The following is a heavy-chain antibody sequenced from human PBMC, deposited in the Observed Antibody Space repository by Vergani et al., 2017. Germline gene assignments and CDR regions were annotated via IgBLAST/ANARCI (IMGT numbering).Heavy chain of an antibody. CDR1: GGSISSSSYY. Sequence: QLQLQESGPGLVKPSETLSLTCTVSGGSISSSSYYWGWIRQPPGKGLEWIGSIYYSGSTYYNPSLKSRVTISVDTSKNQFSLKLRSVTAADTAVYYCAREVERWLYYDFWSGPINWFDPWGQGTLVTVSS. V-gene: IGHV4-39*07. CDR3: AREVERWLYYDFWSGPINWFDP. D-gene: IGHD3-3*01. CDR2: IYYSGST. J-gene: IGHJ5*02.